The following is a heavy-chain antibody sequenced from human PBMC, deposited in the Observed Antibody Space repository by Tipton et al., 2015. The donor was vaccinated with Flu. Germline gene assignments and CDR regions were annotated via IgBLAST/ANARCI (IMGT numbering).Heavy chain of an antibody. Sequence: QLVQSGAEVKKPGASVKVSCKASGYTFSNFDISWVRQAPGQGLEWMGWISAYNGNTNYAQNLQGRVTMTTDTSTNTAYMELRSLRYDDTAMYYCARAGYSYGLDYYYYYMDVWGKGTTVTVSS. V-gene: IGHV1-18*04. J-gene: IGHJ6*03. CDR2: ISAYNGNT. CDR3: ARAGYSYGLDYYYYYMDV. D-gene: IGHD5-18*01. CDR1: GYTFSNFD.